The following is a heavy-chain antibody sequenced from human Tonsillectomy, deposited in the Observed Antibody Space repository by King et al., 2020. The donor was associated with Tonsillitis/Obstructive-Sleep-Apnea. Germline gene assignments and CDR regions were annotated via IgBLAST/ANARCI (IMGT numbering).Heavy chain of an antibody. Sequence: QLQESGPGLVKPSQTLSLTCTVSGGSISSGDYYWSWIRQPPGKGLEWIGYIYYSGSTYYNPSLKSRVTISVDTSKNQFSLKLSSVTAADTAVYYCVRQLRYVDWLSSYYYGMDVWGQGTTVTVSS. V-gene: IGHV4-30-4*01. J-gene: IGHJ6*02. CDR1: GGSISSGDYY. D-gene: IGHD3-9*01. CDR3: VRQLRYVDWLSSYYYGMDV. CDR2: IYYSGST.